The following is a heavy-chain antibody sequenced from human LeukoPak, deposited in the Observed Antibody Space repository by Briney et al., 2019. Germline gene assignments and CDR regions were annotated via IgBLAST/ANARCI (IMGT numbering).Heavy chain of an antibody. J-gene: IGHJ6*02. D-gene: IGHD1-7*01. V-gene: IGHV1-2*02. Sequence: ASVKVSCKASGYTFTGYYMHWVRQAPGQGLEWMGWINPNSGGTNYAQKFQGRVTMTRDTSISTAYMELSRLRSDDTAVYYCATAGTGTKYYYYGMDVWGQGTTVTVSS. CDR1: GYTFTGYY. CDR2: INPNSGGT. CDR3: ATAGTGTKYYYYGMDV.